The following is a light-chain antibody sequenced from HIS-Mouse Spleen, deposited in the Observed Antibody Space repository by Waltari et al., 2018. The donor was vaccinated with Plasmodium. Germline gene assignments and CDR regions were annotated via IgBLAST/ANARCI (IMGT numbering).Light chain of an antibody. CDR1: QSVLYSSNNKNY. V-gene: IGKV4-1*01. CDR3: QQYYSTPWT. CDR2: WAS. Sequence: DIVMTQSPSSLAVSLGERATINCTYSQSVLYSSNNKNYLAWYQQKPGQPPKLLIYWASTRESGVPDRFSGSGSGTDFTLTISSLQAEDVAVYYCQQYYSTPWTFGQGTKVEIK. J-gene: IGKJ1*01.